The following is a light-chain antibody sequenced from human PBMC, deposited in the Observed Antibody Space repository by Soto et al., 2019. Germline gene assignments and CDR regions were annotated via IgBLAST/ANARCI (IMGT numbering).Light chain of an antibody. Sequence: SALTQPASVSGSPGQSITISCTGTSSDIGGYNFVSWYQQHPGKAPKLIIYEVSGRPSGVSNRFSGSKSGNTASLTISGLQAEDEADYYCCSYAGSTTYVFGTGTKVTVL. J-gene: IGLJ1*01. V-gene: IGLV2-23*02. CDR2: EVS. CDR3: CSYAGSTTYV. CDR1: SSDIGGYNF.